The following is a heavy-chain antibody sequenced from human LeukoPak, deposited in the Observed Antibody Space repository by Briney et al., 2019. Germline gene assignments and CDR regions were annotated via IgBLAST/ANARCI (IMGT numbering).Heavy chain of an antibody. J-gene: IGHJ4*02. CDR3: ARVGIAVAGTVFDY. CDR2: INHSGST. D-gene: IGHD6-19*01. V-gene: IGHV4-34*01. Sequence: MPSETLSLTCAVYGGSFSGYYWSWIRQPPGKGLEWIGEINHSGSTNYNPSLKSRVTISVDTSKNQFSLKLSSVTAADTAVYYCARVGIAVAGTVFDYWGQGTLVTVSS. CDR1: GGSFSGYY.